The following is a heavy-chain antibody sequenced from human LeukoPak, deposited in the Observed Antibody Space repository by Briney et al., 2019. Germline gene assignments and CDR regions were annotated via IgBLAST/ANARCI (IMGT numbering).Heavy chain of an antibody. V-gene: IGHV3-21*01. Sequence: GGSLRLSCAASGFTFSSYSMNWVRQAPGKGLEWVSSISSSSSYIYYADSVKGRFTISRDNAKNSLYLQMNSLRAEDTAVYYCARDLSYYDSSGLLNYWGQGTLVTVSS. CDR1: GFTFSSYS. CDR3: ARDLSYYDSSGLLNY. D-gene: IGHD3-22*01. CDR2: ISSSSSYI. J-gene: IGHJ4*02.